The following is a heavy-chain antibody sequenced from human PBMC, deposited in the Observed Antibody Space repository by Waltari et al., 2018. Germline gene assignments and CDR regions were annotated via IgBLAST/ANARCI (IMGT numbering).Heavy chain of an antibody. J-gene: IGHJ4*02. D-gene: IGHD4-17*01. V-gene: IGHV3-23*01. CDR1: GFTFSSYA. CDR2: ISGSGGST. CDR3: ATAGDYEGIFDY. Sequence: EVQLLESGGGLVQPGGSLRLSCAASGFTFSSYAMSWVRQDPGKGLEWVSAISGSGGSTYYADSVKGRFTISRDNSKNTLYLQMNSLRAEDTAVYYCATAGDYEGIFDYWGQGTLVTVSS.